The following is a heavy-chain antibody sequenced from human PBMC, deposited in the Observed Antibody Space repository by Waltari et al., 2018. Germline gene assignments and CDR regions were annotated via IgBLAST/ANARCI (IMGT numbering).Heavy chain of an antibody. CDR3: ARVRRSSSWSYYFDY. CDR2: IYSGGST. J-gene: IGHJ4*02. Sequence: EVQLVESRGGLIQPGGSLRLSCAASGFTVSSNYMSWVRQAPGKGLEWVSVIYSGGSTYYADSVKGRFTISRDNSKNTLYLQMNSLRAEDTAVYYCARVRRSSSWSYYFDYWGQGTLVTVSS. D-gene: IGHD6-13*01. CDR1: GFTVSSNY. V-gene: IGHV3-53*01.